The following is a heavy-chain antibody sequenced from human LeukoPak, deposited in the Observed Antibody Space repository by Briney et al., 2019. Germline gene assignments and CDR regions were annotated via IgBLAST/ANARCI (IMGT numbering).Heavy chain of an antibody. J-gene: IGHJ4*02. CDR3: ARGTPVLRYFDWLSLPYYFDY. CDR1: GGSFSGYY. V-gene: IGHV4-34*01. D-gene: IGHD3-9*01. Sequence: SETLSLTCAVYGGSFSGYYWSWIRQPPGKGLEWIGEINHSGSTNYNPSLKSRVTISVDTSKNQFSLKLSSVTAADTAVYYCARGTPVLRYFDWLSLPYYFDYWGQGTLVTVSS. CDR2: INHSGST.